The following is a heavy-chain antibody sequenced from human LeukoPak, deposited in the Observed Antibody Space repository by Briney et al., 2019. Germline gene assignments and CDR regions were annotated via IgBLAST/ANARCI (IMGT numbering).Heavy chain of an antibody. Sequence: SETLSLTCAVYGGSFSGYYWSWIRQPPGKGLEWIGEINHSGSTNYNPSLKSRVTISVDTSKNQFSLKLSSVTAADTAVYYCARGYYDFWSGKNWFDPWGPGTLVTVSS. D-gene: IGHD3-3*01. J-gene: IGHJ5*02. CDR3: ARGYYDFWSGKNWFDP. CDR1: GGSFSGYY. CDR2: INHSGST. V-gene: IGHV4-34*01.